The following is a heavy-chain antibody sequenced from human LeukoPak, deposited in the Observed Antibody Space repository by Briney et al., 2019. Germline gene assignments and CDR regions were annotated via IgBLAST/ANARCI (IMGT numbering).Heavy chain of an antibody. Sequence: GGSLRLSCAASGFTFSSYSMSWVRQAPGKGLEWVSGISASGGDTYYAGSMKGRFTISRDNSKNTLYLQMNSLRAEDTAVYFCAKACLKATTPGRGMDVWGQGTTVTVSS. CDR1: GFTFSSYS. CDR2: ISASGGDT. J-gene: IGHJ6*02. CDR3: AKACLKATTPGRGMDV. D-gene: IGHD5-24*01. V-gene: IGHV3-23*01.